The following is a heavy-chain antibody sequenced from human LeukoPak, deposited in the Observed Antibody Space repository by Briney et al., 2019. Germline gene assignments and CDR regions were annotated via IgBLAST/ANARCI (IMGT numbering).Heavy chain of an antibody. V-gene: IGHV3-21*01. D-gene: IGHD3-22*01. J-gene: IGHJ4*02. Sequence: GGSLRLSCAASGFTFSSYEMNWVRQAPGKGLEWVSSISSSSSYIYYADSVKGRFTISRDNAKNSLYLQMNSLRAEDTAVYYCARGGGYYDSSGLDPPGYWGQGTLVTVSS. CDR2: ISSSSSYI. CDR1: GFTFSSYE. CDR3: ARGGGYYDSSGLDPPGY.